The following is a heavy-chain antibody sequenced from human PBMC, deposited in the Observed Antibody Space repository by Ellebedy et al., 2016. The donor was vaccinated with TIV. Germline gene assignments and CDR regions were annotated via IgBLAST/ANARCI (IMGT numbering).Heavy chain of an antibody. J-gene: IGHJ4*02. D-gene: IGHD3-10*01. V-gene: IGHV4-59*12. CDR3: ARDEGGSGSLSY. CDR2: IYFSGST. CDR1: GGSISSYY. Sequence: MPSETLSLTCTVSGGSISSYYWSWIRQPPGKGLEWIGYIYFSGSTNYNPSLKSRVTISVDTSTNQFSLNLSSVTAADTAVYYCARDEGGSGSLSYWGQGTLVTVSS.